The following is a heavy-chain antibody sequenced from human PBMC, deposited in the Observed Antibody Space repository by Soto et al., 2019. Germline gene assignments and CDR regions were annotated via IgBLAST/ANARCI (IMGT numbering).Heavy chain of an antibody. CDR3: ARSLQVVPAAIAY. D-gene: IGHD2-2*02. V-gene: IGHV1-3*01. J-gene: IGHJ4*02. CDR2: INAGNGNT. Sequence: ASVEVSCTASGYTFTSYSMHWVRQAPGQRLEWMGWINAGNGNTKYSQKFQGRVTITRDTSASTAYMELSSLRSEDTAVYYCARSLQVVPAAIAYWGQGTLVTVS. CDR1: GYTFTSYS.